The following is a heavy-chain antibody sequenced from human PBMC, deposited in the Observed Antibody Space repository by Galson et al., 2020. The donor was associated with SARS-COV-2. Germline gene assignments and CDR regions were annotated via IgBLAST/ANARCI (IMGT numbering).Heavy chain of an antibody. CDR2: IYYRGNT. Sequence: ASETLSLTCTVSGGSINRGDYYWSWIRQTPGKGLEWIGYIYYRGNTYYNPSLKSRVIISVDTSKNQFSLNLNSVTAADTAVYYCARDGAGTYPYYYYGMDVWGQGTTVTVSS. V-gene: IGHV4-30-4*01. D-gene: IGHD3-10*01. CDR3: ARDGAGTYPYYYYGMDV. J-gene: IGHJ6*02. CDR1: GGSINRGDYY.